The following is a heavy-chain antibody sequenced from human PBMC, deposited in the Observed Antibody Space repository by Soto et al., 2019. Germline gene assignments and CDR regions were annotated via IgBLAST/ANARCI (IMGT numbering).Heavy chain of an antibody. CDR1: GGTFSSYA. Sequence: QVQLVQSGAEVKKPGSSVKVSCKASGGTFSSYAISWVRQAPGQGHEWMGWIIPIVGTANYAQQFQGRVTITADESTSTSYMELSSLRSGDTAVYYCARDLGYCTNGVCSYYFDYWGQGTLVTVSS. V-gene: IGHV1-69*01. CDR3: ARDLGYCTNGVCSYYFDY. D-gene: IGHD2-8*01. J-gene: IGHJ4*02. CDR2: IIPIVGTA.